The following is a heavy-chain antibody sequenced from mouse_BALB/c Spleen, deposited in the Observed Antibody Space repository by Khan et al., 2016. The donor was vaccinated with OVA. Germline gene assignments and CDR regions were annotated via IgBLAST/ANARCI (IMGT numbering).Heavy chain of an antibody. J-gene: IGHJ4*01. D-gene: IGHD1-1*01. Sequence: EVQLQESGPGLVKPSQSLSLTCTVTGYSITSGYAWNWIRQFPGNKLEWMGYISYSGSTSYNPSLRSRISITRDTSKNQFFLQLNSVTTEDTATYYCARNNYYGYAMDYWGQGTSVTVSS. CDR3: ARNNYYGYAMDY. CDR1: GYSITSGYA. V-gene: IGHV3-2*02. CDR2: ISYSGST.